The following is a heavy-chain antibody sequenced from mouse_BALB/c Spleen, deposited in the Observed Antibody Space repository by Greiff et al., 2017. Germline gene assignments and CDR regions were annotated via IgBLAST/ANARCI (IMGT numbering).Heavy chain of an antibody. D-gene: IGHD3-1*01. CDR2: INPSNGGT. CDR1: GYTFTSYY. V-gene: IGHV1S81*02. Sequence: VQLQQSGAELVKPGASVKLSCKASGYTFTSYYMYWVKQRPGQGLEWIGEINPSNGGTNFNEKFKSKATLTVDKSSSTAYMQLSSLTSEDSAVYYCTRSGNAMDCWGQGTSVTVSS. J-gene: IGHJ4*01. CDR3: TRSGNAMDC.